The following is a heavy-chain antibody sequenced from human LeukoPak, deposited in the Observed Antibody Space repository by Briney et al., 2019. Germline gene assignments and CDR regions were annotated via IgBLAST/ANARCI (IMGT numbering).Heavy chain of an antibody. V-gene: IGHV3-7*01. CDR3: VVYKYILSWSAFDF. D-gene: IGHD6-13*01. Sequence: LGGSLRLSCAISGFTSTTAWMTWVRQAPGKGLEWVADIRQDGSDKCYVDSVKGRFIISRDNAKKSVSLHMNNLRVEDTAVYYCVVYKYILSWSAFDFWGRGTMVTVSS. J-gene: IGHJ3*01. CDR1: GFTSTTAW. CDR2: IRQDGSDK.